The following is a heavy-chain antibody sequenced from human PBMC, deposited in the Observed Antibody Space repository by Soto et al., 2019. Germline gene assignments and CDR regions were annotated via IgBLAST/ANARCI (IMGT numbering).Heavy chain of an antibody. Sequence: SGPTLVKPTQTLTLTCTFSGFSLSTSGVGVGWIRQPPGKALEWLALIYWDDDKRYSPSLKSRLTITKDTSKNQVVLKMTNMDPVDTATYYCAHTESGWGQYCGGDCYSGTFDYWGQGTLVTVSS. CDR1: GFSLSTSGVG. CDR2: IYWDDDK. V-gene: IGHV2-5*02. CDR3: AHTESGWGQYCGGDCYSGTFDY. D-gene: IGHD2-21*01. J-gene: IGHJ4*02.